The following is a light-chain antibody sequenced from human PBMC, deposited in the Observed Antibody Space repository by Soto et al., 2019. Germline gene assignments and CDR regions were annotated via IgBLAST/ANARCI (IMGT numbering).Light chain of an antibody. Sequence: VLKQSPCTLSLSPGESATLSCRASQSVAANYLAWYQQKRGQAPRLLIYGASSRATGIPDRFSGSGSGTDFTLTISRLEPEDFSVYYCHQYATAPLTFGPGAKVDIK. CDR2: GAS. J-gene: IGKJ3*01. CDR1: QSVAANY. CDR3: HQYATAPLT. V-gene: IGKV3-20*01.